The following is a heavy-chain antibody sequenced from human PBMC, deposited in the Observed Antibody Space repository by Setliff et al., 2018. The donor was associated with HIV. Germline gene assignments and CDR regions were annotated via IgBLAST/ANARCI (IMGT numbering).Heavy chain of an antibody. J-gene: IGHJ4*03. D-gene: IGHD1-1*01. CDR2: INTSGDNK. V-gene: IGHV1-46*01. CDR1: GHTFISYH. CDR3: VRDPTGPTGEDY. Sequence: GASVKVSCKAPGHTFISYHIHWVRQAPGQGLEWMGIINTSGDNKDYAQKFQGRLTMTKDTSTSTVYMQLSSLRSEDTAVYYCVRDPTGPTGEDYWGQGTMVTVSS.